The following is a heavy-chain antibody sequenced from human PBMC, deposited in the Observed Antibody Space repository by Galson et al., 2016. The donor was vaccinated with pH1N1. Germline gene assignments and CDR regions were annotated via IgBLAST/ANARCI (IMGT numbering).Heavy chain of an antibody. CDR1: GFIFSDYW. J-gene: IGHJ4*02. V-gene: IGHV3-7*01. Sequence: PLRLSCAASGFIFSDYWMSWVRQAPGKGLEWVAKINQDGSRKYYVDSMKGRCTISRDNAENSLSLQMNSLRVEDTALYYCATEDYYTSLYWGQGILVTVSS. CDR3: ATEDYYTSLY. CDR2: INQDGSRK. D-gene: IGHD1-26*01.